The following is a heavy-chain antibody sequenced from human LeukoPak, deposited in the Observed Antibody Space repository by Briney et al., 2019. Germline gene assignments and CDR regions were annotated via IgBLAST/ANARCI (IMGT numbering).Heavy chain of an antibody. D-gene: IGHD3-22*01. CDR2: INPSGGST. V-gene: IGHV1-46*01. Sequence: ASVKVSCKASGYTFTSYYMHWVRQAPGQGREWMGIINPSGGSTSYAQKFQGRVTMTRDTSTSTVYMELSSLRSEDKAVYYCARDRSPYYYDSSGYSSGNNTDYWGQGTLVTVSS. CDR1: GYTFTSYY. CDR3: ARDRSPYYYDSSGYSSGNNTDY. J-gene: IGHJ4*02.